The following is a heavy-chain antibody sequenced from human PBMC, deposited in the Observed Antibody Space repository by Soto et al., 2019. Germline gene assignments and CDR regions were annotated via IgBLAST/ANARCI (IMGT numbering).Heavy chain of an antibody. CDR2: INHSGST. CDR3: ARGGVDGHNYLDF. V-gene: IGHV4-34*01. Sequence: SETLSLTCTVYGGSFSGYYWSWIRQPPGEGLEWIGEINHSGSTNYKSSLKSRVTILVDTSENQFSLKLTSVTAADTAVYYCARGGVDGHNYLDFWGQGTPVTVSS. CDR1: GGSFSGYY. J-gene: IGHJ4*02. D-gene: IGHD2-8*01.